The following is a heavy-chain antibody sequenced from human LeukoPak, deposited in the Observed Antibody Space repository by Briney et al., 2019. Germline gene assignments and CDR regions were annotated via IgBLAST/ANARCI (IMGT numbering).Heavy chain of an antibody. J-gene: IGHJ4*02. CDR3: AKDGLQFSEWLPPLGY. CDR1: GFTFSSYA. Sequence: PGGSLRLSCAASGFTFSSYAMSWVRQAPGKGLEWVSAISGSGGSTYYADSVKGRFTIFRDNSKNTLYLQMNSLRAEDTAVYYCAKDGLQFSEWLPPLGYWGQGTLVTVSS. CDR2: ISGSGGST. V-gene: IGHV3-23*01. D-gene: IGHD3-3*01.